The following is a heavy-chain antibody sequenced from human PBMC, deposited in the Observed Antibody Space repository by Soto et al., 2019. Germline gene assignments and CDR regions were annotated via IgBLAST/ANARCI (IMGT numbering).Heavy chain of an antibody. D-gene: IGHD6-6*01. CDR1: GGSTSSDNY. CDR2: IYYSGNT. CDR3: ARDGRESSDGLYYFDS. Sequence: SSETLSLTCTVSGGSTSSDNYWSWIRQPPGKGLEWIGHIYYSGNTDYNPSLKSRLAISIDTSKNQFSLKLSSVTAADTAVYFCARDGRESSDGLYYFDSWGQGSLVTVSS. J-gene: IGHJ4*02. V-gene: IGHV4-30-4*01.